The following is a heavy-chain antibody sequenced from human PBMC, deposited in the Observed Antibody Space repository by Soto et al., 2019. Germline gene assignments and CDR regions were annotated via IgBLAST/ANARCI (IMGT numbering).Heavy chain of an antibody. V-gene: IGHV3-74*01. J-gene: IGHJ5*02. CDR2: ASPDGTST. CDR1: GFTFSSFW. Sequence: EVQLVESGGGLVQPGGSLRLSCAASGFTFSSFWMHWVRQAPGKGLEWVSRASPDGTSTSYADSVKGRFTISRDNAKNTLFMQMNSLRAEGTAVYYCTRHGSGDYFLFDPWGQGTLVTVSS. D-gene: IGHD4-17*01. CDR3: TRHGSGDYFLFDP.